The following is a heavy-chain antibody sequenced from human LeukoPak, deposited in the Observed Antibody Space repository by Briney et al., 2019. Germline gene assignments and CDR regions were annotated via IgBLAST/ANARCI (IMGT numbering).Heavy chain of an antibody. V-gene: IGHV3-7*01. CDR1: GFTFSSYW. Sequence: QPGGSLRLSCAASGFTFSSYWMSWVRQAPGKGPEWVASIKQDGSKKNYVDSVKGRFTISRDNAKNSLYLQMNSLRVEDTAVYYCARFISLGGWGQGAPVTVSS. CDR2: IKQDGSKK. J-gene: IGHJ4*02. CDR3: ARFISLGG. D-gene: IGHD3-10*01.